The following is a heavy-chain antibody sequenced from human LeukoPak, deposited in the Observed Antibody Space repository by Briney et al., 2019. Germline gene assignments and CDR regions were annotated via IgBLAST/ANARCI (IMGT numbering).Heavy chain of an antibody. J-gene: IGHJ3*02. D-gene: IGHD3-22*01. V-gene: IGHV1-69*05. CDR3: ATFLISSGYYSFINSDAFDI. CDR2: IIPIFGTA. CDR1: GGTFSSYA. Sequence: SVKVSCKASGGTFSSYAISWVRQAPGQGLEWMGRIIPIFGTANYAQKFQGRVTITTDESTSTAYMELSSLRSEDTAVYYCATFLISSGYYSFINSDAFDIWGQGTMVTVSS.